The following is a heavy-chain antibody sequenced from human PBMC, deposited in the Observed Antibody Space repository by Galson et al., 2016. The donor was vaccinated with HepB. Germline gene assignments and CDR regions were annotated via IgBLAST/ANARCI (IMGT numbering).Heavy chain of an antibody. J-gene: IGHJ6*02. Sequence: TLSLTCTVSGGSISSDGHYWSWIRQHPGKGLEWIGYIYYSGSTYYNPSLKSRVTISADTSKNQFPLKLSSVTAADTAVYYCARASPFIVPNSSELKYYYYGMDVWGQGTTVTVSS. CDR3: ARASPFIVPNSSELKYYYYGMDV. CDR2: IYYSGST. CDR1: GGSISSDGHY. V-gene: IGHV4-31*03. D-gene: IGHD2-21*01.